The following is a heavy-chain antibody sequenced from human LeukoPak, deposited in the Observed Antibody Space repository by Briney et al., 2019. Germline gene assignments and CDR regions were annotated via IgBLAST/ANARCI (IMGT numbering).Heavy chain of an antibody. CDR3: ATLGY. V-gene: IGHV4-59*08. CDR2: IYNSGNN. J-gene: IGHJ4*02. Sequence: SETLSLTCTVSGGSISSDYWQWIRQPPGKGLEWVGYIYNSGNNHYNSSLKSRVTISIDTSKNQFSLKLASVTAADTAVYYCATLGYWGQGTLVAVSS. D-gene: IGHD7-27*01. CDR1: GGSISSDY.